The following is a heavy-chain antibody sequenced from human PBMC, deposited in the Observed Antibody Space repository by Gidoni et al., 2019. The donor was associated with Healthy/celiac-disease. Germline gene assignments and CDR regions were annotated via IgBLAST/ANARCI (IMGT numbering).Heavy chain of an antibody. V-gene: IGHV3-23*01. CDR1: GVTFSSYA. CDR3: ATNKYYYDSSGYYY. D-gene: IGHD3-22*01. CDR2: ISGSGGSK. J-gene: IGHJ4*02. Sequence: EVQLLESGGGLVQPGGSLRLSCAASGVTFSSYAMSGVRQAPGKGLEWVSAISGSGGSKYYADSVQGRFSISRDNSKNTLYLQMDSLRAEDTAVYYCATNKYYYDSSGYYYWGQGTLVTVSS.